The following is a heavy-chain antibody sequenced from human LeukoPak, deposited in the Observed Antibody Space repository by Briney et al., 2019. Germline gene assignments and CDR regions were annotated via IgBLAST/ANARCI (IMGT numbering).Heavy chain of an antibody. CDR1: GFNFNDFD. D-gene: IGHD1-14*01. V-gene: IGHV3-9*01. CDR3: STSRPDRFIDS. J-gene: IGHJ4*02. Sequence: GGSLRLSCVASGFNFNDFDINWVRHVPGKGLEWVSGINWNSVHIGYADSVKGRFTIFRDNAQKSVHLQMFSLRPEDTALYYCSTSRPDRFIDSWGQGTLVTVST. CDR2: INWNSVHI.